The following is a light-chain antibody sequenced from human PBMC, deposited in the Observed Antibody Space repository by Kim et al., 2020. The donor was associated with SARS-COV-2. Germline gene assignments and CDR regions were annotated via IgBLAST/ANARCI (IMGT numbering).Light chain of an antibody. CDR1: NIGSKS. Sequence: SYELTQPPSASVAPGKTARITSGGNNIGSKSVHWYQQKPGQAPVLVIYYDSDRPSGTPERFSGSNAGNTATLTISRVEAGDEADYYCQVWDSSSDHRGVFGGGTQLTVL. CDR3: QVWDSSSDHRGV. CDR2: YDS. J-gene: IGLJ3*02. V-gene: IGLV3-21*04.